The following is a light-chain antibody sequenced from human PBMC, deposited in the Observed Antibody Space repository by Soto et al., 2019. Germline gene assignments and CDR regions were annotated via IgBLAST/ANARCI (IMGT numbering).Light chain of an antibody. Sequence: DIQMTQSPSTLSASVGDRVTITCRASQSIRTYLNWYQQKPGKAPKLLIYISSNLQSGVPSRFTGTGSGTDFTLTISDLHPDDFASYYCQQSYSIPYTFGLGTRLEIK. CDR1: QSIRTY. CDR2: ISS. V-gene: IGKV1-39*01. CDR3: QQSYSIPYT. J-gene: IGKJ5*01.